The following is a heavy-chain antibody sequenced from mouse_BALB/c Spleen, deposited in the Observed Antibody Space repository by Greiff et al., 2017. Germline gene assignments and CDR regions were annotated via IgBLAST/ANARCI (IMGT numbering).Heavy chain of an antibody. J-gene: IGHJ2*01. Sequence: VMLVESGAELVRPGVSVKISCTGSGYTFTDYAMHWVKQSHAKSLEWIGVISTYYGDASYNQKFKGKATMTVDKSSSTDYMKLARLTSEDSAIYYCTSKSQGNRGYFDYWGQGTTLTVSA. CDR1: GYTFTDYA. CDR2: ISTYYGDA. CDR3: TSKSQGNRGYFDY. D-gene: IGHD2-1*01. V-gene: IGHV1S137*01.